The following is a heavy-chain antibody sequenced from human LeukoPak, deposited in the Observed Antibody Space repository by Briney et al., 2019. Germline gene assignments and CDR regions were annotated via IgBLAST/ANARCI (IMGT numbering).Heavy chain of an antibody. CDR2: IKHDGSLK. V-gene: IGHV3-48*03. Sequence: PGGSLRLSCVGSGLPFSGFELNRVRQAPGKGLEWVSYIKHDGSLKTYADSVKGRFTISRDDTRNSLSLQMNSLRTEDTAIYYCARRFRDWGQGILVTVS. CDR1: GLPFSGFE. CDR3: ARRFRD. J-gene: IGHJ4*02. D-gene: IGHD5-24*01.